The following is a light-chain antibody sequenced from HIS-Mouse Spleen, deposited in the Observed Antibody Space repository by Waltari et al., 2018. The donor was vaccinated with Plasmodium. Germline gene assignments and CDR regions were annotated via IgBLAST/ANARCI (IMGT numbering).Light chain of an antibody. CDR1: SGRIASND. V-gene: IGLV6-57*04. CDR3: QSYDSSNHWV. CDR2: EDN. Sequence: NFMLTQPHSVSESPGKTVTISCTRRSGRIASNDVQGYQQRPGSAPTTVIYEDNQRPSGVPDRFSGSIDSSSNSASLTISGLKTEDEADYYCQSYDSSNHWVFGGGTKLTVL. J-gene: IGLJ3*02.